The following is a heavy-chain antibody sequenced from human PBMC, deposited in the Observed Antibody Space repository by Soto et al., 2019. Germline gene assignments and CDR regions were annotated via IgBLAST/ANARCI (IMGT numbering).Heavy chain of an antibody. D-gene: IGHD3-22*01. CDR3: ARAHYYDSSGYYWDTSH. J-gene: IGHJ4*02. CDR2: IDPSDSYT. CDR1: GYSFTSYW. Sequence: RGESLKISCKGSGYSFTSYWISWVRQMPGKGLEWMGRIDPSDSYTNYSPSFQGHVTISADKSISTAYLQWSSLKASDTAMYYCARAHYYDSSGYYWDTSHWGQGTLVTVSS. V-gene: IGHV5-10-1*01.